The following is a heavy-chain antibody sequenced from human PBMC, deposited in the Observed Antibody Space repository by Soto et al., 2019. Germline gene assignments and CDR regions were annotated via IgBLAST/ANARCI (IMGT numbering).Heavy chain of an antibody. V-gene: IGHV3-23*01. CDR3: VKPPVITASYYYYDMDV. CDR2: ISGSGIST. CDR1: GFTFSTYR. D-gene: IGHD4-4*01. Sequence: PGGARGRGWAASGFTFSTYRMSWVRQAPGKGLEWVSGISGSGISTYYTDSVKGRFTISRDNSKNTVFLQMNSLRDEDTAVYYCVKPPVITASYYYYDMDVWGQGTTVTVSS. J-gene: IGHJ6*02.